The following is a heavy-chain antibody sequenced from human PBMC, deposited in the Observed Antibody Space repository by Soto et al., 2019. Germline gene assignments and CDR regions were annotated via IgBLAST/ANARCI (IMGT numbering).Heavy chain of an antibody. Sequence: PSETLPLTCTVSGGSISSGGYYWSWIRQHPGKGLEWIGYIYYSGSTYYNPSLKSRVTISVYTSKNQFSLKLSSVTASDTAVYYCARSFGVAAPGPFDYWGQGTLVTVSS. CDR1: GGSISSGGYY. D-gene: IGHD6-13*01. CDR3: ARSFGVAAPGPFDY. J-gene: IGHJ4*02. CDR2: IYYSGST. V-gene: IGHV4-31*03.